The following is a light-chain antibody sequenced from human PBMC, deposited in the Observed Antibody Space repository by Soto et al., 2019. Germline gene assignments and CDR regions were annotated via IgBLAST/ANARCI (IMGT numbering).Light chain of an antibody. J-gene: IGLJ1*01. CDR3: FSKISGFFYG. CDR1: NTDLGVYGY. Sequence: QSALAQPASVSGSFGQSITISCSGPNTDLGVYGYVSWYQHQPGKAPKLLIYDVNNRPSGISDRFFGSKSGDTASLTISGLQAEDEADYFCFSKISGFFYGFGTGTKVTVL. V-gene: IGLV2-14*01. CDR2: DVN.